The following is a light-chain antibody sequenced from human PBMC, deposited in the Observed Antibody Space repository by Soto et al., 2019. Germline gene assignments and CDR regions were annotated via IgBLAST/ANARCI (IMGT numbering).Light chain of an antibody. V-gene: IGKV3-20*01. CDR2: GAS. Sequence: EIVLTQSPGIMSLSSGERATLSCRASQTITGSYLAWYQQKPGQAPRLLIYGASVRATGIPDRFSGSGSGTDFTLTISRVEPEDFAGYYCQQYGSSPRTFGQGTKVEIK. CDR1: QTITGSY. J-gene: IGKJ1*01. CDR3: QQYGSSPRT.